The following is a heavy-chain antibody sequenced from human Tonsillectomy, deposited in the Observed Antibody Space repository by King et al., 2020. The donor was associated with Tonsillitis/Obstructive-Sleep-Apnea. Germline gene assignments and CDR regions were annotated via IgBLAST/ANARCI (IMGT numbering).Heavy chain of an antibody. CDR3: ACHIVVVPAAIGWFDP. Sequence: VQLQQWGAGLLKPSETLSLPCAVYGGSFSGYYWSWIRQPPGKGLEWIGEINHSGSTNYNPSLKSRVTISVDTSKNQFSLKLSSVTAADTAVYYCACHIVVVPAAIGWFDPWGQGTLVTVSS. D-gene: IGHD2-2*01. J-gene: IGHJ5*02. CDR1: GGSFSGYY. CDR2: INHSGST. V-gene: IGHV4-34*01.